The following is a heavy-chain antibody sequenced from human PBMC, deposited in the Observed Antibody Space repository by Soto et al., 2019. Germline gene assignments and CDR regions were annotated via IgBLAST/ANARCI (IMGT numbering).Heavy chain of an antibody. J-gene: IGHJ6*03. D-gene: IGHD2-15*01. CDR2: IYYSGST. CDR1: GGSISSSSYY. Sequence: SETLSLTCTVSGGSISSSSYYWGWIRQPPGKGLEWIGSIYYSGSTYYNPSLKSRVTISVDTSKNQFSLKLSSVTAADTAVYYWARLGFCSVGSCYSAPVPDYYYYYYMDVWGKGTTVTVS. CDR3: ARLGFCSVGSCYSAPVPDYYYYYYMDV. V-gene: IGHV4-39*01.